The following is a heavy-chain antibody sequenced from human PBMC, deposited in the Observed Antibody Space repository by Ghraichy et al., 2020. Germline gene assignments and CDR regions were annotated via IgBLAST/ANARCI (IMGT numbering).Heavy chain of an antibody. CDR1: GYSFTDYY. Sequence: ASVKVSCKASGYSFTDYYMHWVRQAPGRGLEWMGRLNPNTGSISYAQRFQGRVTMTRDTSSSTAYMELSSLRSDDTAVYYCARGETQRGSARPYDNWGQGSLVTVSS. CDR3: ARGETQRGSARPYDN. J-gene: IGHJ4*02. CDR2: LNPNTGSI. D-gene: IGHD6-6*01. V-gene: IGHV1-2*02.